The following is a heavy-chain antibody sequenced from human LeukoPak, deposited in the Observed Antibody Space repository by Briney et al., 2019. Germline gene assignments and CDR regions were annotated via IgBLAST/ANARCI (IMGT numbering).Heavy chain of an antibody. J-gene: IGHJ5*02. CDR2: IKTKTDDGTT. Sequence: GGSLRLSCAASGFTFSNAWMSWVRQAPGKGLEWIGRIKTKTDDGTTDYAAPVKGRFTISRDDSKNTLYLQMNSLKIEDTAVYHCTPGRHYYGSGSHIGFDPWGQGTLVTVSS. CDR1: GFTFSNAW. D-gene: IGHD3-10*01. V-gene: IGHV3-15*01. CDR3: TPGRHYYGSGSHIGFDP.